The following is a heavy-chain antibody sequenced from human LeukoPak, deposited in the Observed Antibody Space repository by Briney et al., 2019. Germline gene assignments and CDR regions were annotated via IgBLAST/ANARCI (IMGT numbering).Heavy chain of an antibody. V-gene: IGHV4-39*01. Sequence: PSETLSLTCTVSGGSISSSSYYWGWIRQPPGKGLEWIGSIYYSGSTYYNPSLKSRVTISVDTSKNQFSLKLSSVTAADTAVYYCARGPGGWYVPSHFDYWGQGTLVTVSS. CDR1: GGSISSSSYY. D-gene: IGHD6-19*01. J-gene: IGHJ4*02. CDR2: IYYSGST. CDR3: ARGPGGWYVPSHFDY.